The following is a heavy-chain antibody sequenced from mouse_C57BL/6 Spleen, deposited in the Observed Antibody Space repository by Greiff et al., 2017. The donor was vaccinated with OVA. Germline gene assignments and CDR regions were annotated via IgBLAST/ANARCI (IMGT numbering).Heavy chain of an antibody. J-gene: IGHJ3*01. V-gene: IGHV1-52*01. CDR2: IDPSDSET. Sequence: QVQLQQSGAELVRPGSSVKLSCKASGYTFTSYWMHWVKQRPIQGLEWIGNIDPSDSETHYNQKFKDKATLTVDKSSSTAYMQLSSLTSEDSAVYYCARSGYYDYDGFAYWGQGTLVTVSA. CDR1: GYTFTSYW. D-gene: IGHD2-4*01. CDR3: ARSGYYDYDGFAY.